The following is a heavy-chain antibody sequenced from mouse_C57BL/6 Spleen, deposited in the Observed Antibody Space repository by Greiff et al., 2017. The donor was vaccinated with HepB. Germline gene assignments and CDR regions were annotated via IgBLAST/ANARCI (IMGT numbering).Heavy chain of an antibody. Sequence: VQLQQPGAELVKPGASVKLSCKASGYTFTSYWMHWVKQRPGQGLEWIGMIHPNSGSTNYNEKFKSKATLTVDKSSSTAYMQLSSLTSEDSAVYYCARSYYGSSLAYWGQGTLVTVSA. CDR3: ARSYYGSSLAY. D-gene: IGHD1-1*01. J-gene: IGHJ3*01. V-gene: IGHV1-64*01. CDR2: IHPNSGST. CDR1: GYTFTSYW.